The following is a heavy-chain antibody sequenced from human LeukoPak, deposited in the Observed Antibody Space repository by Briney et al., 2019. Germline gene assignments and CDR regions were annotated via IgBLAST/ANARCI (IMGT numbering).Heavy chain of an antibody. CDR2: IYYSGST. CDR3: ARVLTHNSNNFGFDP. J-gene: IGHJ5*02. V-gene: IGHV4-39*07. D-gene: IGHD3-9*01. Sequence: SETLSLTCTVSGGSISSSSYYWGWIRQPPGKGLEWIGSIYYSGSTNYNPSLKSRVTISVDTSKNQFSLKLSSVTAADTAVYYCARVLTHNSNNFGFDPWGQGTLVTVSS. CDR1: GGSISSSSYY.